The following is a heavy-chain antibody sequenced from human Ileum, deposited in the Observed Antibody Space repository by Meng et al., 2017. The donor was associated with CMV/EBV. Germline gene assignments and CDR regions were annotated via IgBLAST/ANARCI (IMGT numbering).Heavy chain of an antibody. J-gene: IGHJ5*02. D-gene: IGHD3-16*02. CDR3: ARDYRPFDP. Sequence: VYCKAAGYPFTAYYLHWVRQAPGQGLEWMGWVNPKTGGTDYAQKFQDRISITTNTSITTMYMDLNSLTFDDTAVYYCARDYRPFDPWGQGTLVTVSS. V-gene: IGHV1-2*02. CDR1: GYPFTAYY. CDR2: VNPKTGGT.